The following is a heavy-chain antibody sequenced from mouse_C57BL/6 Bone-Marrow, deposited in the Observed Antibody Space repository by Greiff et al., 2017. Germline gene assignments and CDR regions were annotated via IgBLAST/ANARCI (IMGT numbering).Heavy chain of an antibody. CDR2: ISYDGSN. D-gene: IGHD4-1*01. CDR3: ARDRGGTGFAY. J-gene: IGHJ3*01. V-gene: IGHV3-6*01. CDR1: GYSITSGYY. Sequence: DVKLQESGPGLVKPSQSLSLTCSVTGYSITSGYYWNWIRQFPGNKLEWMGYISYDGSNNYNPSLKNRISITRDTSKNQFFLKLNSVTTEDTATYYCARDRGGTGFAYWGQGTLVTVSA.